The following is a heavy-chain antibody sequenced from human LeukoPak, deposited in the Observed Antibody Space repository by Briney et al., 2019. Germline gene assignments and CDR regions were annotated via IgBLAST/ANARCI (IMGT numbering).Heavy chain of an antibody. V-gene: IGHV3-23*01. J-gene: IGHJ4*02. D-gene: IGHD5-24*01. CDR2: ISGSGDAT. CDR3: AKSDCASDGCNLLNY. CDR1: GFMFSQHT. Sequence: GGSLRLSCAVSGFMFSQHTMSWVCQAPGKRLEWVSSISGSGDATRYADSVMGRFTISRDNAKNTLSLQMNSLRAEDTAVYYCAKSDCASDGCNLLNYWGQGTLVTASS.